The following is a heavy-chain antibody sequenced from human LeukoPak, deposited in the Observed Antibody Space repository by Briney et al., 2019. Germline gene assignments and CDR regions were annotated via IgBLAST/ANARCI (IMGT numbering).Heavy chain of an antibody. V-gene: IGHV3-7*01. J-gene: IGHJ5*02. D-gene: IGHD6-13*01. Sequence: GGSLRLSCAASGFTFSSYWMSWVRQAPGKGLEWVANIKQDGSEKYYVDSVKGRFTISRDNAKNSLYLQMNSLRAEDTAVYYCARGPGTQNLAAAEIENWFDPWGQGTLVTVSS. CDR2: IKQDGSEK. CDR1: GFTFSSYW. CDR3: ARGPGTQNLAAAEIENWFDP.